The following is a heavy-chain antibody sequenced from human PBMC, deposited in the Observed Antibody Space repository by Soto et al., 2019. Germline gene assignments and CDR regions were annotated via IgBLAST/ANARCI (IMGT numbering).Heavy chain of an antibody. CDR2: ISGSGGST. J-gene: IGHJ6*02. D-gene: IGHD3-10*01. CDR1: GFTFSSYA. Sequence: PGGSLRLSCAASGFTFSSYAMSWVRQAPGKGLEWVSAISGSGGSTYYADSVKGRFTISRDNSKNTLYLQTNSLRAEDTAVYYCAKDQTGVIPHYYYYGMDVWGQGTTVTVSS. V-gene: IGHV3-23*01. CDR3: AKDQTGVIPHYYYYGMDV.